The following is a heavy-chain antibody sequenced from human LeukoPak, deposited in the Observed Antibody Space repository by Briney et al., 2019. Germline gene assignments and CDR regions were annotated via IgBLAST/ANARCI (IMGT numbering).Heavy chain of an antibody. D-gene: IGHD3-22*01. J-gene: IGHJ6*03. CDR2: IYYSGST. CDR1: GGSISSYY. V-gene: IGHV4-59*08. CDR3: ARHPNYYDSSGYYYYYYYMDV. Sequence: SETLSLTCTVSGGSISSYYWSWIRQPPGKGLEWIGYIYYSGSTNYNPSLKSRVTISVDTSKNQFSLKLSSVTAADTAVYYCARHPNYYDSSGYYYYYYYMDVWGKGTTVTVSS.